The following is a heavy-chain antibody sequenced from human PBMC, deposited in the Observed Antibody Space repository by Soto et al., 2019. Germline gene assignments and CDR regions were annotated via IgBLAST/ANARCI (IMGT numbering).Heavy chain of an antibody. D-gene: IGHD2-2*01. CDR3: AKHAGTTMPSRSYMDV. J-gene: IGHJ6*03. V-gene: IGHV4-59*08. Sequence: QVQLQESGPGLVKPSETLSLTCTVSGGSVISDYWSWIRQPPGKGLEWIGYIYYSGSSNYNPSLKSRVTIPLHTSKNQCSLKPTSVTAADTAVYYCAKHAGTTMPSRSYMDVWGKGTRVTASS. CDR1: GGSVISDY. CDR2: IYYSGSS.